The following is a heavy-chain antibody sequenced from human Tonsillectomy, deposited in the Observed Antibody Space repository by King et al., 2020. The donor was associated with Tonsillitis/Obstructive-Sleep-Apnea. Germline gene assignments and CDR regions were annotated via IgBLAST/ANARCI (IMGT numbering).Heavy chain of an antibody. CDR2: IDWDDDK. V-gene: IGHV2-70*01. CDR1: GFSLSTSGMC. J-gene: IGHJ5*02. Sequence: TLKESGPALVKPTQTLTLTCTFSGFSLSTSGMCVRWIRQPPGKALEWLALIDWDDDKYYSTSLKTRLTISKDTSKNQVVLTMTNMDPVDTATYYCARTPLSSGIALAGIEGWFDPWGQGTLVTVSS. CDR3: ARTPLSSGIALAGIEGWFDP. D-gene: IGHD6-19*01.